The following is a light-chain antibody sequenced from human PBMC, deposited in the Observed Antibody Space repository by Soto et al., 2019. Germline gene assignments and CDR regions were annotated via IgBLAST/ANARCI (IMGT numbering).Light chain of an antibody. Sequence: DIVMTQSPLSLPVTPGEPASISCRSSQSLLHSNGYNYLDWYLQKPGQSPQLLIYLGSNLASGVPDRFRGSGSGTDFTLKISRVEAEDVGVYYCMQALHTPGTFGQGTKVEIK. J-gene: IGKJ1*01. CDR2: LGS. CDR3: MQALHTPGT. V-gene: IGKV2-28*01. CDR1: QSLLHSNGYNY.